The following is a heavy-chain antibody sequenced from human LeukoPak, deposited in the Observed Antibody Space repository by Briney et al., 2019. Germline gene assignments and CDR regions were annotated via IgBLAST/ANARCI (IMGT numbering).Heavy chain of an antibody. CDR1: GFTFSSYS. CDR3: AKDRLIYGYNLYFDC. D-gene: IGHD5-24*01. CDR2: ISGSGGST. V-gene: IGHV3-23*01. J-gene: IGHJ4*02. Sequence: PGGSLRLSCAASGFTFSSYSMNWVRQAPGKGLEWVSAISGSGGSTYYADSVKGRFTISRDNSKNTLYLQMNNLRAEDTAVYYCAKDRLIYGYNLYFDCWGQGTLVTVSS.